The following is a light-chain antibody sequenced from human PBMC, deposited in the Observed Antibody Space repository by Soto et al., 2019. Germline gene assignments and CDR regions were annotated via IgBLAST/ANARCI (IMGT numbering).Light chain of an antibody. CDR1: ESVSNDH. CDR2: CAS. J-gene: IGKJ1*01. Sequence: EIVLTQSPGTLSLSPGERATLSCSASESVSNDHLAWYQRKPGQAPRLLIYCASYRATDIPYRFSGSGSGTDFTITIARLEAEDFAVYICQQYGSTPPTFGLGTKVEI. CDR3: QQYGSTPPT. V-gene: IGKV3-20*01.